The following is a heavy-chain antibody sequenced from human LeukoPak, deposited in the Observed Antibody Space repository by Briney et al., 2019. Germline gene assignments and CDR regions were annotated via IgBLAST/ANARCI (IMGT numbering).Heavy chain of an antibody. D-gene: IGHD6-13*01. V-gene: IGHV3-30*18. CDR3: AKGFILSSWYLVVFDY. Sequence: GGSLRLSCAASGFTFSSYGMHWVRQAPGKGLEWVAVISYDGSNKYYADSVKGRFTISRDNSKNTLYLQMNSLRAEDTAVHYCAKGFILSSWYLVVFDYWGQGTLVTVSS. J-gene: IGHJ4*02. CDR2: ISYDGSNK. CDR1: GFTFSSYG.